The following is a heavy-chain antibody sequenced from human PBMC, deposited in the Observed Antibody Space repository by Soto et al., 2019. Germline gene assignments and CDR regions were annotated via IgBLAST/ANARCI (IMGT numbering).Heavy chain of an antibody. V-gene: IGHV4-59*01. D-gene: IGHD6-19*01. CDR2: IYYSGST. Sequence: SETLSLTCTVSGGSISSYYWSWIRQPPGKGLEWIGYIYYSGSTNYNPSLKSRVTISVDTSKNQFSLKLSSVTAADTAVYYCARGGGWVYFDYWGQGTLVTVSS. CDR1: GGSISSYY. CDR3: ARGGGWVYFDY. J-gene: IGHJ4*02.